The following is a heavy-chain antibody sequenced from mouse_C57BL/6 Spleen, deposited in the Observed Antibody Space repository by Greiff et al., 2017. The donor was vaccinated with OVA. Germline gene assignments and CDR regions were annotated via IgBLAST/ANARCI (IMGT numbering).Heavy chain of an antibody. J-gene: IGHJ2*01. CDR3: ASLDDFDY. Sequence: EVKVVESGGGLVKPGGSLKLSCAASGFTFSDYGMHWVRQAPEKGLEWVAYISSGSGTIYYADTVKGRFTISRDNAKNTLFLQMTSLRSEDTAMYYCASLDDFDYWGQGTTVTVSS. CDR1: GFTFSDYG. V-gene: IGHV5-17*01. CDR2: ISSGSGTI.